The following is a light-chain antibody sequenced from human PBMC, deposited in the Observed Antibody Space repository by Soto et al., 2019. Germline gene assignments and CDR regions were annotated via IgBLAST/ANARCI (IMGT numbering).Light chain of an antibody. Sequence: QSALTQPASVSGSPGQSITISCTGISSDVGNYIYVSWYQHHPGKAPKLMIYEVSNRPSGVSNRFSGSKSGSTASLTISGLQAEDEGDYYCSSYTSSSTVVFGGGTKLTVL. V-gene: IGLV2-14*01. CDR1: SSDVGNYIY. J-gene: IGLJ2*01. CDR3: SSYTSSSTVV. CDR2: EVS.